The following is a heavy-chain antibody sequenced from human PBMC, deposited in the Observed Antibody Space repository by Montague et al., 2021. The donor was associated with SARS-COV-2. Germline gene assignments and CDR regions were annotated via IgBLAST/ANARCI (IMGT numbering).Heavy chain of an antibody. CDR2: ISGSGGNT. J-gene: IGHJ4*02. CDR1: GFTFSSYA. V-gene: IGHV3-23*01. CDR3: ASLGYCSGGRCYSGDY. D-gene: IGHD2-15*01. Sequence: SLSLSCAASGFTFSSYAMSWVRQAPGKGLEWVSGISGSGGNTYYADSVKGRFTISRDNSKNTLYLQMNSLRAEDTAVYYCASLGYCSGGRCYSGDYWGRGTLVTVSS.